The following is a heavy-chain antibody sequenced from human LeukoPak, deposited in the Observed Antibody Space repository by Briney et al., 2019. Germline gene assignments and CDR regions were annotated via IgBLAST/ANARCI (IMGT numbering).Heavy chain of an antibody. Sequence: PGGSLRLSCAASGFTFSFSGMYWVRQAPGKGLEWVAVISYDGSNKYYADSVKGRFTISRDNSKNTLYLQMNSLRAEDTAVYYCARVEQLVTPFYYYGTDVWGQGTTVTVSS. D-gene: IGHD6-13*01. CDR1: GFTFSFSG. CDR3: ARVEQLVTPFYYYGTDV. CDR2: ISYDGSNK. V-gene: IGHV3-30*03. J-gene: IGHJ6*02.